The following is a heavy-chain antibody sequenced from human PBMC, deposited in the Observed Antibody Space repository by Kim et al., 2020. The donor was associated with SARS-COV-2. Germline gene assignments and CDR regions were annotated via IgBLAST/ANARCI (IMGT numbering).Heavy chain of an antibody. CDR3: AAVGASNYYYAMDV. V-gene: IGHV4-39*01. J-gene: IGHJ6*02. CDR1: GGSISSTSYY. D-gene: IGHD1-26*01. CDR2: IYYSGST. Sequence: SETLSLTCTVSGGSISSTSYYWGWIRQPPVKGLEWIGSIYYSGSTYYNPSFKSRVTISVDTSKNQFSLKLSSVTAADTAVYYCAAVGASNYYYAMDVWGQGTTVTVSS.